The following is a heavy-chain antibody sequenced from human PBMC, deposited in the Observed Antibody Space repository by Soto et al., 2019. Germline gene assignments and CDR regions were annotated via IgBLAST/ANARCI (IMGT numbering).Heavy chain of an antibody. CDR3: ARNCPVAGTDAFDI. J-gene: IGHJ3*02. Sequence: QVQLVQSGAEVKKPGSSVKVSCKASGGTFSSYTISWVRQAPGQGLEWMGRIIPILGIANYAQKFQGRVTITADKSTSTAYMELSSLRSEDTAVYYCARNCPVAGTDAFDIWGQGTMVTVSS. V-gene: IGHV1-69*02. CDR2: IIPILGIA. CDR1: GGTFSSYT. D-gene: IGHD6-19*01.